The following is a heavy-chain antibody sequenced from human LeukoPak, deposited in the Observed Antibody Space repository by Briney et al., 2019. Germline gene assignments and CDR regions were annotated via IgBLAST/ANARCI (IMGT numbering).Heavy chain of an antibody. Sequence: GGSLRLSCAASGFTFSSYAMSWVRQAPGKGLEWVAVISYDGNSQYHADAVKGRFTISRDNAKNSLYLQMNSLRAEDTAVYYCASFIDYWGQGTLVTVSS. J-gene: IGHJ4*02. V-gene: IGHV3-30-3*01. CDR3: ASFIDY. CDR2: ISYDGNSQ. CDR1: GFTFSSYA.